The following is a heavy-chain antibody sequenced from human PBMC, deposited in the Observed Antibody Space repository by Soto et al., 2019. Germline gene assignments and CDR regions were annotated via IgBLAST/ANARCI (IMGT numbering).Heavy chain of an antibody. Sequence: SVKVSCKASGGTFSSYAISWVRQAPGQGLEWMGGIIPIFGTANYAQKFQGRVTITADESKNQFSLQLNSVTPEDTAVYYCARGSWDDVSAHYYMDVWGKGTTVTVS. CDR3: ARGSWDDVSAHYYMDV. J-gene: IGHJ6*03. CDR2: IIPIFGTA. CDR1: GGTFSSYA. D-gene: IGHD1-1*01. V-gene: IGHV1-69*13.